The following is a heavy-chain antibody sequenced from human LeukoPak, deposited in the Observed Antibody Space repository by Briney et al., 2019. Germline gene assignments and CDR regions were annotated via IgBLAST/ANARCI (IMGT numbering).Heavy chain of an antibody. CDR2: IYSGGGT. V-gene: IGHV3-53*05. CDR1: GFTVISNH. J-gene: IGHJ4*02. CDR3: ALVGRDGYNYYY. D-gene: IGHD5-24*01. Sequence: PGGSLRLSYAASGFTVISNHMSWVRQAPGKGLEWVSVIYSGGGTYYADSVKGRFTISRDNSKNTLYLQMGSLRAEDMAVYYCALVGRDGYNYYYWGQGTLVTVSS.